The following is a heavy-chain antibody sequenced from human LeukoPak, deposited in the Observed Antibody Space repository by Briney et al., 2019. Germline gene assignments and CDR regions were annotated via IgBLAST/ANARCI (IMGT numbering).Heavy chain of an antibody. V-gene: IGHV3-30*02. CDR1: GLTFSSAG. CDR2: IRNDGSYE. CDR3: AKDGGMIRFDY. J-gene: IGHJ4*02. D-gene: IGHD3-16*01. Sequence: PGGSLRLSCAASGLTFSSAGMHWVRQAPGKGLEWVAFIRNDGSYEYYADSVKGRFTISRDNSRNTLHMQMNSLRVEDTAVYYCAKDGGMIRFDYWGQGILVTVSS.